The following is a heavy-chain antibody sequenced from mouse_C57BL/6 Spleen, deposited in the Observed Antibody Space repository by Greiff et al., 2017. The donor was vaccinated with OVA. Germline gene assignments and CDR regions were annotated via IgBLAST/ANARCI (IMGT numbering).Heavy chain of an antibody. CDR1: GFTFSDYG. D-gene: IGHD2-1*01. Sequence: EVHLVESGGGLVKPGGSLKLSCAASGFTFSDYGMHWVRQAPEKGLEWVAYISSGSSTIYYADTVKGRFTISRDNAKNTLFLQMTSLRSEDTAMYYCARPRGNYNYYAMDYWGQGTSVTVSS. J-gene: IGHJ4*01. V-gene: IGHV5-17*01. CDR2: ISSGSSTI. CDR3: ARPRGNYNYYAMDY.